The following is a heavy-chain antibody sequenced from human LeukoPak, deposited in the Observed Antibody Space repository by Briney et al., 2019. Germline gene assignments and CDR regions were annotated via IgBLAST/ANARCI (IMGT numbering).Heavy chain of an antibody. J-gene: IGHJ6*02. CDR3: ARELTGYYYGMDV. CDR1: GFTFDDYA. Sequence: GGSLRLSCAASGFTFDDYAMHWVRQAPGKGLEWVSGISWNSGSIGYADSVKGRFTISRDNAKNSLYLQMNSLRAEDTALYYCARELTGYYYGMDVWGQGTTVTVSS. CDR2: ISWNSGSI. V-gene: IGHV3-9*01.